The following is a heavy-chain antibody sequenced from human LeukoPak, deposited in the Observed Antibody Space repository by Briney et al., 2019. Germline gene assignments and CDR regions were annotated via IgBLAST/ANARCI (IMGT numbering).Heavy chain of an antibody. CDR2: IKEDGSEK. J-gene: IGHJ5*02. D-gene: IGHD6-25*01. CDR1: GFTSSNYW. V-gene: IGHV3-7*01. Sequence: PGGSLRLSCAVSGFTSSNYWMSWVRQAPGKGLEWVATIKEDGSEKYYVDSVKGRFTISRDNAKNSLSLQMNSPRVEDTAVYYCARQRVRRLNWFDPWGQGTLVTVSS. CDR3: ARQRVRRLNWFDP.